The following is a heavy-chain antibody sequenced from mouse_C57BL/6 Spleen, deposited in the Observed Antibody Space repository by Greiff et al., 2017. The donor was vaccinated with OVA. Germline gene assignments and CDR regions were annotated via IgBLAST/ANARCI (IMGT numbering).Heavy chain of an antibody. J-gene: IGHJ2*01. Sequence: VQLQQSGPVLVKPGASVKMSCKASGYTFTDYYMNWVKQSHGKSLEWIGVINPYNGGTSYNQKFKGKATLTVDKSSSTAYMEINSLTSEDSAVYYCARGGLRREYYFDYWGQGTTLTVSS. CDR2: INPYNGGT. CDR3: ARGGLRREYYFDY. D-gene: IGHD2-4*01. V-gene: IGHV1-19*01. CDR1: GYTFTDYY.